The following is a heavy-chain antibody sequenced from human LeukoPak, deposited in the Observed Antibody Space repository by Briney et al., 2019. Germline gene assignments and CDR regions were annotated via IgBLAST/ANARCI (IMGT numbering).Heavy chain of an antibody. CDR3: ARHNNEYSSSWYDFDY. Sequence: PSETLSLTCAVYGESFSGYYWSWIRQPPGKGLEWIGEINHGGSTNYNPSLKSRVTISVDTSKNQFSLKLSSVTAADTAVYYCARHNNEYSSSWYDFDYWGQGTLVTVSS. V-gene: IGHV4-34*01. D-gene: IGHD6-13*01. J-gene: IGHJ4*02. CDR1: GESFSGYY. CDR2: INHGGST.